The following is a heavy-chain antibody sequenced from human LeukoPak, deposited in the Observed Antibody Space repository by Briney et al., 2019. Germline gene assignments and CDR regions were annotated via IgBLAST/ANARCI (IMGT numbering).Heavy chain of an antibody. CDR1: GYSFTSHW. CDR3: ARQSRDGSKTRGYYFDY. D-gene: IGHD3-10*01. V-gene: IGHV5-51*01. J-gene: IGHJ4*02. Sequence: GESLKISCKGSGYSFTSHWIGWVRQMPGKGLEWMGIVNPDDSDTIYSPSFQGQVTISADKSISTVYLQWSSLKASDTAMYYCARQSRDGSKTRGYYFDYWGQGTLVTVSS. CDR2: VNPDDSDT.